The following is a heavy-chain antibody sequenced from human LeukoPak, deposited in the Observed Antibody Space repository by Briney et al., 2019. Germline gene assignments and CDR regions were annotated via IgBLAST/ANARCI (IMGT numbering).Heavy chain of an antibody. Sequence: PGESLKISCKGSGYSFTSYWIGWVRQMPGKGLEWMGIIYPGDSDTRYSPSFQGQVTISADKSISTAYLQWSSLKASDTAMYYCAGHVSLYSYGYQDWFDPWGQGTLVTVSS. CDR3: AGHVSLYSYGYQDWFDP. CDR2: IYPGDSDT. J-gene: IGHJ5*02. CDR1: GYSFTSYW. V-gene: IGHV5-51*01. D-gene: IGHD5-18*01.